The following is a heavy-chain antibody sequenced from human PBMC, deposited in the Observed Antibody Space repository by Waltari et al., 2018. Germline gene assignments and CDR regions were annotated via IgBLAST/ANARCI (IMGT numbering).Heavy chain of an antibody. J-gene: IGHJ4*02. CDR2: IYYSGST. CDR3: ARSGGLDTAMVYYFDY. D-gene: IGHD5-18*01. Sequence: QVQLQESGPGLVKPSQTLSLTCTVSGGSISSGDYYWSWIRQPPGKGLEWIGYIYYSGSTYYNPSLKSRVTISVDTSKNQFSLKLSSVTAADTAVYYCARSGGLDTAMVYYFDYWGQGTLVTVSS. CDR1: GGSISSGDYY. V-gene: IGHV4-30-4*08.